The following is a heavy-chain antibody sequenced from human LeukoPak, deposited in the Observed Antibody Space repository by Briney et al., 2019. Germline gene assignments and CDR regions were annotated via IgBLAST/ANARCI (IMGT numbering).Heavy chain of an antibody. D-gene: IGHD3-9*01. J-gene: IGHJ3*02. CDR1: GYSFTSYW. CDR3: ARRKRPPKDILTGWDAFDI. CDR2: IYPGDSDT. Sequence: GESLKISCKGSGYSFTSYWIGWVRQMPGKGLEWMGIIYPGDSDTRYSPSFQGQVTISADKSISTAYLQWSSLKASDTAMYYCARRKRPPKDILTGWDAFDIWGQGTMVTVSS. V-gene: IGHV5-51*01.